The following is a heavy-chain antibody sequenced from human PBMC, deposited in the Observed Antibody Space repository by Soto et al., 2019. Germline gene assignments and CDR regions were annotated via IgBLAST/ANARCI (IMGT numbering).Heavy chain of an antibody. D-gene: IGHD3-3*01. V-gene: IGHV4-4*02. CDR1: GGSISSDNW. CDR2: IYHSGGT. Sequence: QVQLQESGPGLVNPSGTLSLTCAVSGGSISSDNWWSWVRQPPGKGLEWIGEIYHSGGTHYNPSLRSCGTISVDKSKNLISLELSSLTAADTAGYFCARHGGFSFDSWGQGTLVTVSS. J-gene: IGHJ4*02. CDR3: ARHGGFSFDS.